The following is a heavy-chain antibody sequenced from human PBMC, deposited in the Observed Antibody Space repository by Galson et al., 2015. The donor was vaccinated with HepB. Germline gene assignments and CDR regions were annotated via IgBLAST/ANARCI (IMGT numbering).Heavy chain of an antibody. Sequence: SLRLSCAASGFTFSDYYMSWIRQAPGKGLEWVSYISSSGSSIYYADSVKGRFTISRDNAKNSLYLQMNSLRAEDTAVYYCARDCGNIWGSYRYHMGSIDYWGQGTLVTVSS. CDR3: ARDCGNIWGSYRYHMGSIDY. CDR2: ISSSGSSI. CDR1: GFTFSDYY. D-gene: IGHD3-16*02. J-gene: IGHJ4*02. V-gene: IGHV3-11*01.